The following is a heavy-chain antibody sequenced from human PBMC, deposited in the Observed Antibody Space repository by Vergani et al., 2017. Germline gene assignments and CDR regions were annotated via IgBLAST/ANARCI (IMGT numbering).Heavy chain of an antibody. CDR2: ISSSSSYI. CDR1: GFTFSSYS. Sequence: EVQLLESGGGLVQPGGSLRLSCAASGFTFSSYSMNWVRQAPGKGLEWVSSISSSSSYIYYADSVKGRFTISRDNAKNSLYLQMHSLRAEDTAVYYCARRVDTAMDNYWYFDLWGRGTLVTVSS. V-gene: IGHV3-21*01. CDR3: ARRVDTAMDNYWYFDL. D-gene: IGHD5-18*01. J-gene: IGHJ2*01.